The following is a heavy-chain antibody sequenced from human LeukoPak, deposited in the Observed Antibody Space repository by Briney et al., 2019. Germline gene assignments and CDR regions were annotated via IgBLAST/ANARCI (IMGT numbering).Heavy chain of an antibody. CDR2: ISYDGSNK. V-gene: IGHV3-30*04. CDR1: GFTFSSYA. CDR3: AKSESVVVASTFDY. Sequence: GGSLRLSCAASGFTFSSYAMHRVRQAPGKGLEWVAVISYDGSNKYYADSVKGRFTISRDNSKNTLYLQMNSLRAEDTAVYYCAKSESVVVASTFDYWGQGTLVTVSS. J-gene: IGHJ4*02. D-gene: IGHD2-15*01.